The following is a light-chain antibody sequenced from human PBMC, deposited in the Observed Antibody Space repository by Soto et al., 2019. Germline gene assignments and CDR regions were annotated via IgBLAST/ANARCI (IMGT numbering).Light chain of an antibody. Sequence: IQMTQSPSSLSASVGDRVTITCQASQDINNYVNWYQQKPGKAPKLLIFDASTLKTGVPSRFSGSGSGTDFSFSISSLHPEDIATYYCQQSNDLVSFGQGTRLEIK. CDR1: QDINNY. J-gene: IGKJ5*01. CDR3: QQSNDLVS. CDR2: DAS. V-gene: IGKV1-33*01.